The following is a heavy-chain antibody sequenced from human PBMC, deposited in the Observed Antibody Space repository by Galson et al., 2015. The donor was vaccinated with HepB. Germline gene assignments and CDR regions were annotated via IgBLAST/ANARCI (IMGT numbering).Heavy chain of an antibody. CDR2: ISAYNGNT. J-gene: IGHJ5*02. D-gene: IGHD3-22*01. Sequence: SVKVSCKASGYTFTSYGISWVRQAPGQGLEWMGWISAYNGNTNYAQKLQGRVTMTTDTSTSTAYMELRSLRSDDTAVYYCARDLGTSPYYYDSSGYYSGWFDPWGQGTLVTVSS. CDR3: ARDLGTSPYYYDSSGYYSGWFDP. CDR1: GYTFTSYG. V-gene: IGHV1-18*04.